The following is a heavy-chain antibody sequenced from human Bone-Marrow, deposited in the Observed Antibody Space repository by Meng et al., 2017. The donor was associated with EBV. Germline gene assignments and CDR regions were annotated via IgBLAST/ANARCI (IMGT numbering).Heavy chain of an antibody. CDR3: AGGESLLGRGLYFDY. J-gene: IGHJ4*02. D-gene: IGHD3-16*01. CDR1: GGSISSGGYY. CDR2: IYYSGST. V-gene: IGHV4-30-4*01. Sequence: QVQLQESGPGLVTPSQTPSLTCAAPGGSISSGGYYWSWIRQPPGKGLECIGYIYYSGSTYYKPSLKSRVSISVDTSKNQFSLKLSSVTAADTAVYHCAGGESLLGRGLYFDYWGRGTLVTASS.